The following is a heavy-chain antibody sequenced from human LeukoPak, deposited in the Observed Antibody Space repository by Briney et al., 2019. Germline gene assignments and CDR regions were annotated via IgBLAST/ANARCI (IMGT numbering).Heavy chain of an antibody. V-gene: IGHV3-30-3*01. J-gene: IGHJ4*02. CDR1: GFTFSRYA. CDR3: ARLVDTAMV. CDR2: ISYDGSNK. Sequence: GRSLRLSCAASGFTFSRYAMHWVRQAPGKGLEWVAVISYDGSNKYYADSVKGRFTISRDNSKNTLYLQMNSLRAEDTAVYYCARLVDTAMVWGQGTLVTVSS. D-gene: IGHD5-18*01.